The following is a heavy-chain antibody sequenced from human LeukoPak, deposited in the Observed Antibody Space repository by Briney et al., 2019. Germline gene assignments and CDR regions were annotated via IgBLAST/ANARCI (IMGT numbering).Heavy chain of an antibody. J-gene: IGHJ4*02. CDR3: ARDPKKYSGLLDDY. CDR1: GYTFTGYY. V-gene: IGHV1-2*06. CDR2: INPYSGGT. D-gene: IGHD1-26*01. Sequence: ASVKVSCKASGYTFTGYYMHWVRQAPGQGLEWMGRINPYSGGTNYAQKFQGRVTMTRDTSISTAYMELSRLRSDDTAVYYCARDPKKYSGLLDDYWGQGTLVTVSS.